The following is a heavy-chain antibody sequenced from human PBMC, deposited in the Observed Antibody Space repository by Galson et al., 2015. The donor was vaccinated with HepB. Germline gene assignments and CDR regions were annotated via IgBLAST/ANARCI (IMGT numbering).Heavy chain of an antibody. CDR2: TFSGGNT. CDR3: AKDLRITLWFGELSGSDY. CDR1: GFAVSSNY. Sequence: SLRLSCAASGFAVSSNYMGWVRQAPGKGLEWVSVTFSGGNTYYADSVKGRFTTSRDNSKNTLYLQMNSLRAEDTAVYYCAKDLRITLWFGELSGSDYWGQGTLVTVSS. J-gene: IGHJ4*02. V-gene: IGHV3-53*01. D-gene: IGHD3-10*01.